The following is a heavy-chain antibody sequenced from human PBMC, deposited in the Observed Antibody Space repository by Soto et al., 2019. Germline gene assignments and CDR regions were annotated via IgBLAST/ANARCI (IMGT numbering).Heavy chain of an antibody. J-gene: IGHJ5*02. V-gene: IGHV3-23*01. D-gene: IGHD6-19*01. Sequence: EVQLLESGGDSVQPGGSLTLSCAASGFTSSTSAISWFRQAPGKGLEWVAGTGGGRTYYADSVKGRFTISRYDSKNTVLLQMNSLRVEDTAVYYCARPGIFVAGTRWFDPWGQGTLVTVSS. CDR3: ARPGIFVAGTRWFDP. CDR2: TGGGRT. CDR1: GFTSSTSA.